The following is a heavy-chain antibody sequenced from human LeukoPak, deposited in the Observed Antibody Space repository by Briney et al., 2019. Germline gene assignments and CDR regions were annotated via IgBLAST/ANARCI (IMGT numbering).Heavy chain of an antibody. V-gene: IGHV3-23*01. CDR2: ISGSGDST. CDR3: AKERIAVAGALCAY. D-gene: IGHD6-19*01. Sequence: GGSLRLSCAASGFTFSSYAMSRVRQAPGKGLEWVSAISGSGDSTYYADSVKGRFTISRDNSKNTLYLQMNSLRAEDTAVYYCAKERIAVAGALCAYWGQGTLVTVSS. CDR1: GFTFSSYA. J-gene: IGHJ4*02.